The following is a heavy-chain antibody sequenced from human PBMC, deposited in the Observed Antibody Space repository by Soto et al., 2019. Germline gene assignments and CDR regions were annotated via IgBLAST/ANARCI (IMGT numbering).Heavy chain of an antibody. CDR1: GFTFRSFT. J-gene: IGHJ4*02. D-gene: IGHD6-13*01. CDR2: ISSNSAYI. CDR3: TLDRSGYSSSWCFDY. Sequence: GGSLRLSCAASGFTFRSFTMNWVRQAPGKGLEWVSTISSNSAYIYYTDALRGRFTISRDNAKNSLHLQMNSLRAEDTAVYYCTLDRSGYSSSWCFDYWGQGTLVTVSS. V-gene: IGHV3-21*01.